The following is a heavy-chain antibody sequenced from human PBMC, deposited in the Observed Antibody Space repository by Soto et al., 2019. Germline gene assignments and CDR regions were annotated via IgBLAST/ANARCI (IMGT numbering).Heavy chain of an antibody. CDR1: GYVFTSYD. Sequence: ASVKVSCKASGYVFTSYDINWVRQVTGQGLEWMGRTNPNSGNTGYAQKFQGRVTMTRNTSISTAYMELSSLSSEDTAVYYCARGADIVVVPVALFGWFDPWGQGTLVTVSS. J-gene: IGHJ5*02. D-gene: IGHD2-2*01. V-gene: IGHV1-8*01. CDR3: ARGADIVVVPVALFGWFDP. CDR2: TNPNSGNT.